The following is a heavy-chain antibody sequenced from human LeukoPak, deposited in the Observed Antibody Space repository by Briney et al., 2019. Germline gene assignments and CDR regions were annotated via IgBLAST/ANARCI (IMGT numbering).Heavy chain of an antibody. J-gene: IGHJ4*02. Sequence: SETLSLTCTVSGGYISSYFWNWIRQPPGQRLQWIGYMSNTGITKYNPSLKSRVTISADTSKNQFSLNLDSVTAADTAVYYCAKASVTTAVLFDSWGQGTLVAVSS. V-gene: IGHV4-59*01. CDR3: AKASVTTAVLFDS. CDR1: GGYISSYF. D-gene: IGHD4-23*01. CDR2: MSNTGIT.